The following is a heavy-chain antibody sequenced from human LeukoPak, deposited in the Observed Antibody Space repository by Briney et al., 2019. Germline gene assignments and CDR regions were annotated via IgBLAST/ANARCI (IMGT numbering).Heavy chain of an antibody. V-gene: IGHV4-59*01. CDR1: GGSISDNY. Sequence: PSETLSLTCTVSGGSISDNYWSWIRQPPGKGLEWVSYIFHSGATKYNPSLKSRVTTSFDTSRKQFSLRLSSVTAADTAVYYCARNNNLVGTTNNDAFDIWGQGTMVTVS. CDR3: ARNNNLVGTTNNDAFDI. D-gene: IGHD1-26*01. J-gene: IGHJ3*02. CDR2: IFHSGAT.